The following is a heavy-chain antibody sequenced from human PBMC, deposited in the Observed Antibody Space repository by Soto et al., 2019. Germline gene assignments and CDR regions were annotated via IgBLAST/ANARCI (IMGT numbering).Heavy chain of an antibody. CDR2: ISHDGRNT. D-gene: IGHD3-9*01. V-gene: IGHV3-30*04. Sequence: QAQLVESGGGVVQPGRSLRLSCAASGLPFTDYSMHWVRQTADKGLEWVAFISHDGRNTFYSDSVKGRFTISRDDSRSMLFMPMSGVTVEDRAIYYCAVNGVPTISVRYYYFSFWGRGTLVTVSS. CDR3: AVNGVPTISVRYYYFSF. J-gene: IGHJ4*02. CDR1: GLPFTDYS.